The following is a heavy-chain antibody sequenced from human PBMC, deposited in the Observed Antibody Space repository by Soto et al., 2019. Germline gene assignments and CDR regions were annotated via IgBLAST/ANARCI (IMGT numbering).Heavy chain of an antibody. CDR3: AKAGTTGYCADGVCCRNIDY. V-gene: IGHV3-30*18. CDR2: VSWDGDHK. J-gene: IGHJ4*02. D-gene: IGHD2-8*01. Sequence: PGGSLRLSCTGSGFTFGDYGFHWVRQAPGKGLEWIGVVSWDGDHKCYADCVRGRFAISRDKSNKVVFLQMRSLTRGDTGVYFCAKAGTTGYCADGVCCRNIDYWGPGTLVTVSS. CDR1: GFTFGDYG.